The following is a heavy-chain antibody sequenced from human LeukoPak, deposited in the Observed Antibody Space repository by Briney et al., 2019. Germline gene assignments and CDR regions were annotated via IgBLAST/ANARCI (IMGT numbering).Heavy chain of an antibody. Sequence: GGSLRLSCAASGFTFSSYWMSWVRQAPGKGLEWVAVISYAGSNEYYVDSVKGRFTISRDNSKSTLYLQMNSLRPEDTAVYYCARDLDNTGTGLQGDLLHWGQGTLVTVSS. CDR2: ISYAGSNE. CDR1: GFTFSSYW. V-gene: IGHV3-30*03. J-gene: IGHJ1*01. D-gene: IGHD2-2*03. CDR3: ARDLDNTGTGLQGDLLH.